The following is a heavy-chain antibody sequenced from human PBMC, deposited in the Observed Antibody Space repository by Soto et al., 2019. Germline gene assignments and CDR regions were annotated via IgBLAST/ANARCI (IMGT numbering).Heavy chain of an antibody. CDR3: ARDLSPNFHGLDV. Sequence: GGSLRLSCAASGFSFSTYGIHWVRQAPGKGLEWVAVILYDGSNKSYAGSVRGRFTTSRDDSKNSLYLRMNSMSTEDKAVHYSARDLSPNFHGLDVWGQGTTVTVSS. V-gene: IGHV3-33*05. CDR1: GFSFSTYG. CDR2: ILYDGSNK. D-gene: IGHD7-27*01. J-gene: IGHJ6*02.